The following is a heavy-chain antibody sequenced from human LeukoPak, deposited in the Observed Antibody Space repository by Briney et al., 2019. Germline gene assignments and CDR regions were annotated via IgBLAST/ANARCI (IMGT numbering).Heavy chain of an antibody. CDR3: ARDSLAAAFFDY. CDR1: GFTFNSYW. V-gene: IGHV3-7*01. D-gene: IGHD6-13*01. Sequence: PGGSLRLSCAAPGFTFNSYWMIWVRQAPGKGLEWVANIKEDGNEKYYVDSVRGRFTISRDNAKNSLYLQMNSLRADDTAVYYCARDSLAAAFFDYWGQGTLVTVSS. CDR2: IKEDGNEK. J-gene: IGHJ4*02.